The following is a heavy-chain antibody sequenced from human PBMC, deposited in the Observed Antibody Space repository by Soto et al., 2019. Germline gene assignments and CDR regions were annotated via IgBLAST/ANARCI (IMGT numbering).Heavy chain of an antibody. CDR3: ARGLLTYYYDSSGYCWFDS. Sequence: SETLSLTCAVYGGSFSGYYWSWIRQPPWKGLEWIGEINHSGSTNYNPSLKSRVTISVDTSKNQFSLKLSSVTAADTAVYYCARGLLTYYYDSSGYCWFDSGGQGTVVTVAS. J-gene: IGHJ5*01. D-gene: IGHD3-22*01. CDR1: GGSFSGYY. CDR2: INHSGST. V-gene: IGHV4-34*01.